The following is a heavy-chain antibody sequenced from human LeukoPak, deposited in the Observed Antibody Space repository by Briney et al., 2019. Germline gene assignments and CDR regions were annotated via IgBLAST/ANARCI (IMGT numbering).Heavy chain of an antibody. CDR3: AKDRRDYYGMDV. CDR2: IYTSGST. V-gene: IGHV4-61*02. Sequence: PSQTLSLTCTVSGGSISSGSYYWSWIRQPAGKGLEWIGRIYTSGSTNYNPSLKSRVTISVDTSKNQFSLKLSSVAAADTAVYYCAKDRRDYYGMDVWGQGTTVTVSS. CDR1: GGSISSGSYY. J-gene: IGHJ6*02.